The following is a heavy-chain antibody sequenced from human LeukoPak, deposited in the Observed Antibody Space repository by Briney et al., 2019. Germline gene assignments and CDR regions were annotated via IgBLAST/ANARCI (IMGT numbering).Heavy chain of an antibody. CDR2: ISAYNGNT. V-gene: IGHV1-18*01. CDR3: ARGLKWYSGSYYEY. CDR1: GYTSTSYG. Sequence: GASVTVSCTASGYTSTSYGISWVRQAPGQGLEWMGWISAYNGNTNYAQKLQGRVTMTTDTSTSTAYMELRSLRSEDTAVYYCARGLKWYSGSYYEYWGQGTLVTVSS. J-gene: IGHJ4*02. D-gene: IGHD1-26*01.